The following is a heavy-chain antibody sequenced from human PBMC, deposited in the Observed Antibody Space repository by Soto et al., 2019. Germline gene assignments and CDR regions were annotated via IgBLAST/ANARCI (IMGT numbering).Heavy chain of an antibody. J-gene: IGHJ5*02. Sequence: QVQLQESGPGLVKPSQTLSLTCTVSGGSISSGGYYWSWMRQHPGKGLEWIGYIYYTGSTYYNPSLKSLKSRVTISVDTSKNRFSLRLTSVTAADTAVYYCARVVVVATRLEGGWFDPWGQGTLVTVSS. CDR2: IYYTGST. CDR1: GGSISSGGYY. D-gene: IGHD2-15*01. V-gene: IGHV4-31*03. CDR3: ARVVVVATRLEGGWFDP.